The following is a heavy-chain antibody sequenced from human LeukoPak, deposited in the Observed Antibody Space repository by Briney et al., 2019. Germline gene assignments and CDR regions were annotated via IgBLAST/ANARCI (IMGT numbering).Heavy chain of an antibody. CDR1: GYILSSYA. V-gene: IGHV1-69*04. CDR2: IIPILGIA. CDR3: AREGGYSYGSVLYFDY. J-gene: IGHJ4*02. D-gene: IGHD5-18*01. Sequence: ASVKVSCKASGYILSSYAMHWVRQAPGQGLEWMGIIIPILGIANYAQKFQGRVTITADKSTSTAYMELSSLRSEDTAVYYCAREGGYSYGSVLYFDYWGQGTLVTVSS.